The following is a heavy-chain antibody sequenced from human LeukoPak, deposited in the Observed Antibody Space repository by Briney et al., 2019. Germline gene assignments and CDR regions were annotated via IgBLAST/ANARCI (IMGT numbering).Heavy chain of an antibody. CDR2: ISSGGTFI. D-gene: IGHD5-24*01. Sequence: GSLRLSCAVSGFTFSGYEMNWVRQAPGKGLEWVSYISSGGTFIYYADSVKGRFTISRDNAKNSLYLQMNSLRAEDTAVYYCARPGTDGYIPDYWGQGTLVTVSS. V-gene: IGHV3-48*03. CDR1: GFTFSGYE. CDR3: ARPGTDGYIPDY. J-gene: IGHJ4*02.